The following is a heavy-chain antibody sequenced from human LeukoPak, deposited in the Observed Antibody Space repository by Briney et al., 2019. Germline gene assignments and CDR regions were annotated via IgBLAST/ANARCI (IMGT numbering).Heavy chain of an antibody. Sequence: PGGSLRLSCAAFGFTVSNNFLSWVRQAPGKGLEWVAYISSNAGTIHYADSVKGRFTISRDNAKTSLYLQVNSLRAEDTAVYYCARDTGGWQKKAFDYWGQGTLVTVSS. CDR1: GFTVSNNF. CDR2: ISSNAGTI. CDR3: ARDTGGWQKKAFDY. D-gene: IGHD6-19*01. J-gene: IGHJ4*02. V-gene: IGHV3-11*04.